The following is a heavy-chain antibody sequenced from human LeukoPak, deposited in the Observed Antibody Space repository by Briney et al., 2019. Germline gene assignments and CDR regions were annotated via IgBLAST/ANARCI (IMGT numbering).Heavy chain of an antibody. V-gene: IGHV3-23*01. Sequence: GGSLRLSCAVSGITLSNYGMSWVRQAPGKGLEWVAGISGSGGATNYADSVKGRFTISRDNPKNTLYLQMNSLRAEDTAVYFCAKRGVVIRVILVGFHREAYYFDSWGQGALVTVSS. D-gene: IGHD3-22*01. CDR3: AKRGVVIRVILVGFHREAYYFDS. J-gene: IGHJ4*02. CDR1: GITLSNYG. CDR2: ISGSGGAT.